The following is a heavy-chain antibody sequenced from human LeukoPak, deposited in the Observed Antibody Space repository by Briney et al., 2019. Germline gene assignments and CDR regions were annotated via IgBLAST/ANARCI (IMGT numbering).Heavy chain of an antibody. CDR1: GFTFSSYS. V-gene: IGHV3-21*01. D-gene: IGHD2-15*01. Sequence: PGGSLRLSCAASGFTFSSYSMNWVRQAPGKGPEWVSSISSSSSYIYYADSVKGRFTISRDNAKNSLYLQMNSLRAEDTAVYYCAIGYCSGGSCYEGISYFQHWGQGTLVTVFS. CDR3: AIGYCSGGSCYEGISYFQH. J-gene: IGHJ1*01. CDR2: ISSSSSYI.